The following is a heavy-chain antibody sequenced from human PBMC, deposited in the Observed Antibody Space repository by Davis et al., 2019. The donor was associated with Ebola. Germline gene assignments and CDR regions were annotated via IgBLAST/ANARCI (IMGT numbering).Heavy chain of an antibody. CDR3: ARRAVVVTPYYYYGMDV. D-gene: IGHD4-23*01. CDR2: IYYSGST. Sequence: MPSETLSLTCTVSGGSISSGGYYWSWIRQHPGKGLEWIGYIYYSGSTYYNPSLKSRVTISVDTSKNQFSLKLSSVTAADTAVYYCARRAVVVTPYYYYGMDVWGQGTTVTVSS. V-gene: IGHV4-31*03. CDR1: GGSISSGGYY. J-gene: IGHJ6*02.